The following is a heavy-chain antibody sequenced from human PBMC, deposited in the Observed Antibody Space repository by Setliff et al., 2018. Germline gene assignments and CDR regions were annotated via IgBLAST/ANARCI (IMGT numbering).Heavy chain of an antibody. D-gene: IGHD3-9*01. CDR2: INPSGGST. V-gene: IGHV1-46*01. CDR1: GYTFTSYY. CDR3: ARDPTTYYDILTGSSSRRYGMDV. J-gene: IGHJ6*02. Sequence: ASVKVSCKASGYTFTSYYMHWVRQAPGQGLEWMGIINPSGGSTSYAQKFQGRVTMTRDTSTSTVYMELSSLRSEDTAVYYCARDPTTYYDILTGSSSRRYGMDVWCQGTTVTVSS.